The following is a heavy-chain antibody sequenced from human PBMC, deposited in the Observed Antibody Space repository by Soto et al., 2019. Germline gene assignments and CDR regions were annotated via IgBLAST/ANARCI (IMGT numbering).Heavy chain of an antibody. CDR3: ARDSAYYYGSGSYYIGYFDF. Sequence: PGGSLRLSCAASGFTSSSYAMHWVRQAPGKGLDWVAVISYDGINKYYADSVKGRFTISRDNSKNTLYLQMNSLRAEDTAVYYCARDSAYYYGSGSYYIGYFDFWGRGTLVTVSS. CDR2: ISYDGINK. J-gene: IGHJ2*01. CDR1: GFTSSSYA. V-gene: IGHV3-30-3*01. D-gene: IGHD3-22*01.